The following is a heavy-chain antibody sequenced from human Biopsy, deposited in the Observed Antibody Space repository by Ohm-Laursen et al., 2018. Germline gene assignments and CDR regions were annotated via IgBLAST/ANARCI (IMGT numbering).Heavy chain of an antibody. Sequence: SETLSLTCTVSGGSISSSTFYWGWIRQPPGKGLEWIGSVDYSGSGHYNPSLKSRITVLVDTSKNQFSLKLRSVSAADTAVYFCARALDYYDPYYYYAMDVWGQGTSVTVSS. J-gene: IGHJ6*02. CDR1: GGSISSSTFY. D-gene: IGHD3-16*01. CDR3: ARALDYYDPYYYYAMDV. CDR2: VDYSGSG. V-gene: IGHV4-39*07.